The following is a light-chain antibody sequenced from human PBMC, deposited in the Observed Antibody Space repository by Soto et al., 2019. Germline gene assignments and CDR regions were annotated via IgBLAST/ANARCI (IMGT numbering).Light chain of an antibody. J-gene: IGLJ1*01. Sequence: QSALTQPRSVSGSPGQSITISCTGSSSDVGSYNYVSWYQQHPGQAPKFMIYDVNKRPSGVSHRFSGSKSGNTASLTISGLQADDEADYYCSSYTTGSTLPWVFGTGTKVTVL. V-gene: IGLV2-14*03. CDR3: SSYTTGSTLPWV. CDR1: SSDVGSYNY. CDR2: DVN.